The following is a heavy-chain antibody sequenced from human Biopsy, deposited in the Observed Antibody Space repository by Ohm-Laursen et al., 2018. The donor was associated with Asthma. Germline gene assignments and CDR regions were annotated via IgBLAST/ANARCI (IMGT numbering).Heavy chain of an antibody. V-gene: IGHV1-18*01. CDR1: GYTFNSAG. J-gene: IGHJ6*02. D-gene: IGHD3-10*01. CDR3: ARAVDYSHYYGIDV. Sequence: ASVKVSCKTSGYTFNSAGITWVRQAPGQGLEWMGWISVYNGNTKVAQKLQDRVAMITDTSTSTAYMELRSLRSDDTVVYFCARAVDYSHYYGIDVWGQGTTVTVS. CDR2: ISVYNGNT.